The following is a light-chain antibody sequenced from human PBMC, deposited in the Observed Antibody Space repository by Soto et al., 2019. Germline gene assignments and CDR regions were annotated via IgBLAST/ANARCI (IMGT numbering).Light chain of an antibody. CDR3: QQYNSYSPT. Sequence: DIHMTQSPSTLSASVVDRVTITFRASQSINRWLAWYQQKPGKAPKLLIYKASTLQSGVPSRFSGSGSGTDFTLTISSLHPDDFATYYCQQYNSYSPTFGQGTKVDI. CDR1: QSINRW. V-gene: IGKV1-5*03. CDR2: KAS. J-gene: IGKJ1*01.